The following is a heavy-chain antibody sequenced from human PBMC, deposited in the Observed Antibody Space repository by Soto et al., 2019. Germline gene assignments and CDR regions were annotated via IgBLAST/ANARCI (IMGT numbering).Heavy chain of an antibody. CDR3: VRDGPRITIYGYGDY. J-gene: IGHJ4*02. Sequence: QVQLVESGGGVVQPGRSLTLSCAASGFTFSSFVMHWVRQAPGKGLEWMAALSYDGSNKNYADSVKGRFTISRDNSKNTLYLQMNSLRTEDTAVYYCVRDGPRITIYGYGDYWGQGTLVNVSS. CDR2: LSYDGSNK. D-gene: IGHD3-3*01. V-gene: IGHV3-30*04. CDR1: GFTFSSFV.